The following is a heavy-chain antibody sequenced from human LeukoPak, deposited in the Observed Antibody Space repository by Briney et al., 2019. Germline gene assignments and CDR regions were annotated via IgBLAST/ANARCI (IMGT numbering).Heavy chain of an antibody. V-gene: IGHV4-39*01. CDR3: ARQGGMQWELLSYFDY. Sequence: SETLSLTCTVSGGSISSSSYYWGWIRQPPGKGLEWIGSIYYSGSTYYNPSLKSRVTISVDTSKNQFSLKLSSVTAADTAVYYCARQGGMQWELLSYFDYWGQGTLVTVSS. D-gene: IGHD1-26*01. J-gene: IGHJ4*02. CDR2: IYYSGST. CDR1: GGSISSSSYY.